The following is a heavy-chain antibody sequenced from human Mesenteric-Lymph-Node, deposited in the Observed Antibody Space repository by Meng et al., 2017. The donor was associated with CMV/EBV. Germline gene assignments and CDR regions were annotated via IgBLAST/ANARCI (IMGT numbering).Heavy chain of an antibody. J-gene: IGHJ4*02. Sequence: ASVKVSCKASGYTFTDYYIHWVRQAPGQGLEWMGWINPNSDDTNYAQKFQGRATMTRDTSINTAYMELRRLTSDDTVVYYCARESTNLRHGFDYWGQGTLVTVSS. V-gene: IGHV1-2*02. CDR1: GYTFTDYY. D-gene: IGHD1-7*01. CDR2: INPNSDDT. CDR3: ARESTNLRHGFDY.